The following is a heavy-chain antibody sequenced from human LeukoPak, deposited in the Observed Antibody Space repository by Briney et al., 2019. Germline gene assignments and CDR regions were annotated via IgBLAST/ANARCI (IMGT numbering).Heavy chain of an antibody. CDR1: GGSFSGYY. V-gene: IGHV4-34*01. J-gene: IGHJ4*02. Sequence: SETLSLTCAVYGGSFSGYYWSWIRQPPGKGLEWIGEINHSGSTNYNPSLKSRVTISVDTSKNQFSLKLSSVTAADTAVYYCARLVYYDILTGYYSGSDYWGQGTLVTVSS. D-gene: IGHD3-9*01. CDR3: ARLVYYDILTGYYSGSDY. CDR2: INHSGST.